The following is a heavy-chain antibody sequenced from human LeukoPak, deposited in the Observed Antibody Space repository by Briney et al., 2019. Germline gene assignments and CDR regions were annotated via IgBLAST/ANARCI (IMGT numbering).Heavy chain of an antibody. CDR2: IYHSGST. J-gene: IGHJ4*02. CDR1: GGSISNSNW. CDR3: ARGRPGIVVVPAAAAFDY. Sequence: SETLSLTCAVSGGSISNSNWWSWVRQPPGKGLEWIGEIYHSGSTNYNPSLKSRVTISVDKSKNQFSLKLSSVTAADTAVYYCARGRPGIVVVPAAAAFDYWGQGTLVTVSS. D-gene: IGHD2-2*01. V-gene: IGHV4-4*02.